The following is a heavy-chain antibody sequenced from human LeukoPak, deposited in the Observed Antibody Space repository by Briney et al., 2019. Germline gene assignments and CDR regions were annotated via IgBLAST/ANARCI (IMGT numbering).Heavy chain of an antibody. CDR3: ARGSGCSGGSCYNNWSDP. Sequence: SETLSLTCTVSGGSISSGGYYWSWIRQHPGKGLEWIGYIYYSGSTYYNPSLKSRVTISVDTSKNQFSLKLSSVTAADTAVYYCARGSGCSGGSCYNNWSDPWGQGTLVTVSS. CDR1: GGSISSGGYY. CDR2: IYYSGST. J-gene: IGHJ5*02. V-gene: IGHV4-31*03. D-gene: IGHD2-15*01.